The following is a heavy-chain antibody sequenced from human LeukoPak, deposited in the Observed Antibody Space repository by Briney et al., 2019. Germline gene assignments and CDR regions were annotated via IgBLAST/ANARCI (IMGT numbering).Heavy chain of an antibody. J-gene: IGHJ5*02. CDR3: GRKSENTNGWYGEFDP. D-gene: IGHD6-19*01. V-gene: IGHV5-51*01. CDR1: GYSFSNYW. CDR2: NRPGDSDI. Sequence: GESLKISRKSSGYSFSNYWHGWVPQMPGKGLEWMGINRPGDSDIRYSTFFEGQVTISDDKSISTAYLQWSSLKTSDTAMYYCGRKSENTNGWYGEFDPWGQGTLVTVSS.